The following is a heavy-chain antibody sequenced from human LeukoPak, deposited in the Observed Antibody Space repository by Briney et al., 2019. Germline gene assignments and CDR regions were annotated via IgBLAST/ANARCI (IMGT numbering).Heavy chain of an antibody. CDR1: GFTFRNYA. Sequence: PGGSLRLSCAASGFTFRNYAMIWIRQPPGKGLEWIGVSTYYNPSLKNRVTISRDTSMNQFSLKLSSVTAADTAIYYCARAGYSYGIISYFDSWGQGTLVTVSS. J-gene: IGHJ4*02. V-gene: IGHV4-34*01. CDR2: VST. D-gene: IGHD5-18*01. CDR3: ARAGYSYGIISYFDS.